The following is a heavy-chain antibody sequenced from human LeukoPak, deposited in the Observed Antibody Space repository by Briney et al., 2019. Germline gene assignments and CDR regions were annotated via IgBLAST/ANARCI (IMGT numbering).Heavy chain of an antibody. J-gene: IGHJ6*03. CDR1: GGSISSYY. D-gene: IGHD5-24*01. CDR2: IYYSGST. V-gene: IGHV4-59*08. Sequence: SETLSLTCTVSGGSISSYYWSWIRQPPGKGLEWIGYIYYSGSTNYNPPLKSRVTISVDTSKNQFSLNLSSVTAADTAVYYCARQRRDGYNPRYYYYYMDVWGKGTTVTVSS. CDR3: ARQRRDGYNPRYYYYYMDV.